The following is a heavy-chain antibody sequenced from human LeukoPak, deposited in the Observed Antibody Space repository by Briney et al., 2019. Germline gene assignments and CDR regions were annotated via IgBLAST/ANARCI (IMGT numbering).Heavy chain of an antibody. J-gene: IGHJ6*03. V-gene: IGHV1-69*13. D-gene: IGHD6-19*01. CDR2: IIPIFGTA. Sequence: SVKVSCKASGGTFSSYAISWVRQAPGQGLEWMGGIIPIFGTANYAQKFQGRVTITADESTSTAYMELSSLRSEDTAVYYCARGPAYSSGWYGDYYYYMDVWGKGTTVSVSS. CDR3: ARGPAYSSGWYGDYYYYMDV. CDR1: GGTFSSYA.